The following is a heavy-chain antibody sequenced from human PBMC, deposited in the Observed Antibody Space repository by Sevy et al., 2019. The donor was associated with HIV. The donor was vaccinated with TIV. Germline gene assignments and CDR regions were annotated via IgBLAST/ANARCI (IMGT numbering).Heavy chain of an antibody. CDR1: GFTFRNDG. V-gene: IGHV3-33*01. J-gene: IGHJ4*02. D-gene: IGHD5-18*01. CDR2: IWYDGSNK. Sequence: GGSLRLSCEASGFTFRNDGMHWVRQAPGKGLEWVAVIWYDGSNKEYADSVKGRFTISRDNSKNTLYLEMNSLRAEDTAVYYCARDPGYNYLFYYFDDWGQGTLVTVSS. CDR3: ARDPGYNYLFYYFDD.